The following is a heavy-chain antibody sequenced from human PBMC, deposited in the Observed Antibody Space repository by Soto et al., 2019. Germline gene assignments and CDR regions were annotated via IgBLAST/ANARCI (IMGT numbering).Heavy chain of an antibody. V-gene: IGHV4-31*03. Sequence: SETLSLTCTVSGGSISIGGYYWSCIRQHPGKGLEWIGYIYYSGSTYYNPSLKSRVTISVDTSKNQFSLKLSSVTAADTAVYYCARDPSSGWYRGMYYFDYWGQGTLVTVSS. D-gene: IGHD6-19*01. CDR1: GGSISIGGYY. CDR3: ARDPSSGWYRGMYYFDY. CDR2: IYYSGST. J-gene: IGHJ4*02.